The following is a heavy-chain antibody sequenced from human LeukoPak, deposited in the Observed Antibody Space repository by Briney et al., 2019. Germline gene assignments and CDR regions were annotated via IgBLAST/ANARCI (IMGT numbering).Heavy chain of an antibody. Sequence: SETLSLTCAVYGGSFSGYYWSWIRQPPGKGLEWIGEINHSGSTNYNPSLKSRVTISVDTSKNQLSLKLSSVTAADTAVYYCARSRTPTDFDYWGQGTLVTVSS. CDR1: GGSFSGYY. CDR2: INHSGST. V-gene: IGHV4-34*01. CDR3: ARSRTPTDFDY. J-gene: IGHJ4*02.